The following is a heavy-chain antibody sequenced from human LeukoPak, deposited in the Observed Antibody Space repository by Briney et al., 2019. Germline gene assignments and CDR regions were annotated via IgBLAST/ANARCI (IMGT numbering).Heavy chain of an antibody. V-gene: IGHV4-30-4*08. CDR2: IYYSGST. D-gene: IGHD2-2*01. CDR1: GGSISSYY. CDR3: ARELVVPAAISWFDP. J-gene: IGHJ5*02. Sequence: SETLSLTCTVSGGSISSYYWSWTRQPPGKGLEWIGYIYYSGSTYYNPSLKSRVTISVDTSKNQFSLKLSSVTAADTAVYYCARELVVPAAISWFDPWGQGTLVTVSS.